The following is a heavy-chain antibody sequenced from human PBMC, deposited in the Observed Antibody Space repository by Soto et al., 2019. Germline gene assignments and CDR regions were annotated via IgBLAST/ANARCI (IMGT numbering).Heavy chain of an antibody. CDR3: ARGQEGVAATH. V-gene: IGHV4-34*01. Sequence: QVQLQQWGAGLLKPSETLSLNCAVTGGSLSGYYWSWIRQPPGKGLEWIGEVKDGGHTNYSPSLRGRGTISSDTSNHQFSLRLTSVTAGDTGVYYCARGQEGVAATHWDQGSLVTVSS. CDR2: VKDGGHT. D-gene: IGHD6-25*01. CDR1: GGSLSGYY. J-gene: IGHJ4*02.